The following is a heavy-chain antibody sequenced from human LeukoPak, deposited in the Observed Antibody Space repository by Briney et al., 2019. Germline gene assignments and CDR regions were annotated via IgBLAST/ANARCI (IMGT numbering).Heavy chain of an antibody. CDR2: MHPNSGGT. D-gene: IGHD4-11*01. CDR1: GYTFTGYY. V-gene: IGHV1-2*02. Sequence: GASVKVSCKASGYTFTGYYSHWVRQAPGEGLEWMGWMHPNSGGTHYAQKFQGRVSLTRDTSISTAYMDLSRLRSDDTAVYYCARGGTEYSIRLLDSWGQGTLVTVSS. J-gene: IGHJ5*01. CDR3: ARGGTEYSIRLLDS.